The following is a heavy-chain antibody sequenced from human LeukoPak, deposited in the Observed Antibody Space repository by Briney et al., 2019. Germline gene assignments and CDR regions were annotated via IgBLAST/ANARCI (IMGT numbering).Heavy chain of an antibody. CDR1: GYTFTSYY. V-gene: IGHV1-46*01. CDR3: ARDVDIVVVPAAIGY. CDR2: INPSGGST. D-gene: IGHD2-2*03. Sequence: ASVKVSCKASGYTFTSYYMHWVRQAPGQGLEWMGIINPSGGSTSYAQKFQGRVTMTRDTSISTAYMELSRLRSDDTAVYYCARDVDIVVVPAAIGYWGQGTLVTVSS. J-gene: IGHJ4*02.